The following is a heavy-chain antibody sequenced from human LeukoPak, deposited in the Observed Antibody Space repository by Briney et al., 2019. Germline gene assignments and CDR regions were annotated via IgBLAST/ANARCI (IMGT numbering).Heavy chain of an antibody. J-gene: IGHJ4*02. Sequence: GSLRLSCAASGFTFSSYAMSWVRQTPGKGLEWIGEINHSGSTNYNPSLKSRVTISVDTSKNQFSLKLSSVTAADTAVYYCASSKSPYFDWSRFYYWGQGTLVTVSS. V-gene: IGHV4-34*01. CDR2: INHSGST. CDR3: ASSKSPYFDWSRFYY. CDR1: GFTFSSYA. D-gene: IGHD3-9*01.